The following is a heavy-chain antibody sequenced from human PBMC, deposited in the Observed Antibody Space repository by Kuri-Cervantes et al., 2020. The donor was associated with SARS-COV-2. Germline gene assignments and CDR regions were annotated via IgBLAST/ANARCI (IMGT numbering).Heavy chain of an antibody. CDR2: IIPILGPA. Sequence: SLKVSCKASGGTFSNYGISWVRQAPGQRLEWMGGIIPILGPANYAPRFQGRATITADQSTNIAYVELNSLTSEDTAVYYCAREGVATPYYAMDVWGQGTTVTVSS. D-gene: IGHD2-21*01. J-gene: IGHJ6*02. V-gene: IGHV1-69*10. CDR1: GGTFSNYG. CDR3: AREGVATPYYAMDV.